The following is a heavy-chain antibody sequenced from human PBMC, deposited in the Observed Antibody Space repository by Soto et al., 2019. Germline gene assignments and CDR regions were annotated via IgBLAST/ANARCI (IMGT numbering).Heavy chain of an antibody. J-gene: IGHJ4*02. D-gene: IGHD5-12*01. CDR1: GFTFSSYA. Sequence: GGSLRLSCAASGFTFSSYAMSWVRQAPGKGLEWVSAISGSGGSIYYADSVKGRFTISRDNSKNTLYLQMNSLRAEDTAVYYCAKPLLVATTWIGYWGQGTLVTVSS. CDR3: AKPLLVATTWIGY. V-gene: IGHV3-23*01. CDR2: ISGSGGSI.